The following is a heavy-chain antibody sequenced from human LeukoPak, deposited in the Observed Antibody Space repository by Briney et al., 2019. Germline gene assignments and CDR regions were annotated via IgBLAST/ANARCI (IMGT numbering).Heavy chain of an antibody. CDR1: GYTFTGYY. D-gene: IGHD2-21*02. CDR2: INPNSGGT. J-gene: IGHJ6*03. V-gene: IGHV1-2*02. Sequence: PGASVKVSCKASGYTFTGYYMHWVRQAPGQGLEWMGWINPNSGGTNYAQKFQGRVTMTRDTSISTAYMELSRLRSDDTAVYYCARGDSTFYYYYYYYMDVWGKGTTVTVSS. CDR3: ARGDSTFYYYYYYYMDV.